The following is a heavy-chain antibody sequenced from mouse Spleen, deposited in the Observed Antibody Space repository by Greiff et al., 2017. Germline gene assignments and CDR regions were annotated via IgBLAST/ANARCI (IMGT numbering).Heavy chain of an antibody. CDR1: GYTFPGYW. D-gene: IGHD2-4*01. CDR3: ASRGDYDRTLSFAY. Sequence: QVQLQQSGAELLKPGASVKLSCKATGYTFPGYWIEWVKQRPGHGFEWIGEILPGSGSTNYNEKFKGKATFTADTSSNTAYMQLSSLTTEDSAIYYCASRGDYDRTLSFAYWGQGTLVTVSA. V-gene: IGHV1-9*01. J-gene: IGHJ3*01. CDR2: ILPGSGST.